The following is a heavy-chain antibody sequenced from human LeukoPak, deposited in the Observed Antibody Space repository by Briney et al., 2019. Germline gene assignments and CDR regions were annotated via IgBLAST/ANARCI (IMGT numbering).Heavy chain of an antibody. Sequence: SETLSLTCTVSGGSISSSSYFWGWIRQSPGKGLEWIATIYYTGSAYYNPSLKSRVTISEDTSKNQFSLKLRSVTAADTAVYFCARLPYTGSFYVDYWGQGALVTVSS. J-gene: IGHJ4*02. CDR1: GGSISSSSYF. D-gene: IGHD1-26*01. CDR2: IYYTGSA. V-gene: IGHV4-39*01. CDR3: ARLPYTGSFYVDY.